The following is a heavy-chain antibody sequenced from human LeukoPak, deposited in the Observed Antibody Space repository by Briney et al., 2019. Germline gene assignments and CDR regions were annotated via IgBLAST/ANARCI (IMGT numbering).Heavy chain of an antibody. CDR1: GGSISSYY. Sequence: KASETLSFTCTVSGGSISSYYWSWIRQPAGKGLEWIGRIYTSGSTNYNPSLKSRVTMSVDTSKNQFSLKLSSVTAADTAVYYCARDRSAVAGGASNVEYWGQGTLVTVSS. J-gene: IGHJ4*02. CDR3: ARDRSAVAGGASNVEY. V-gene: IGHV4-4*07. CDR2: IYTSGST. D-gene: IGHD6-19*01.